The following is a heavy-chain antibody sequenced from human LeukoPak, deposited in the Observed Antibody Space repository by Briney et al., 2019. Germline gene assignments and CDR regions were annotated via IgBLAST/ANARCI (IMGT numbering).Heavy chain of an antibody. CDR1: GYTFTSYA. J-gene: IGHJ3*02. D-gene: IGHD6-19*01. CDR3: ARDRWLVLNAFDI. CDR2: INAGNGNT. Sequence: ASVKVSCKASGYTFTSYAMHWVRQAPGQRLEWMGWINAGNGNTKYSQKFQSRVTITRDTSASTAYMELSSLRSEDTAVYYCARDRWLVLNAFDIWAKGQWSPSLQ. V-gene: IGHV1-3*01.